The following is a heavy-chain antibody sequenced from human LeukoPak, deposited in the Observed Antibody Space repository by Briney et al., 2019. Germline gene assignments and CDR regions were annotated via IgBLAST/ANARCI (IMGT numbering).Heavy chain of an antibody. V-gene: IGHV3-23*01. D-gene: IGHD6-19*01. J-gene: IGHJ4*02. CDR3: TTPGDSGWYNH. CDR2: ISRNGAHP. CDR1: GFTFSNYA. Sequence: GGSLRLSCAATGFTFSNYAMSWVRQAPGKGLGWVSVISRNGAHPYYIDSVRDRFPVSRDNSKNIMYLQMNSLRAEDAALYYCTTPGDSGWYNHRGQGTLVTVSS.